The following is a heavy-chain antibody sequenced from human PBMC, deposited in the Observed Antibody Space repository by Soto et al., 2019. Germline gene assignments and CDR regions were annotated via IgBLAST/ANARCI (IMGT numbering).Heavy chain of an antibody. CDR2: ISWNSGSI. CDR1: GFTFDDYA. CDR3: AFYFYYDSRGSPYY. J-gene: IGHJ4*02. Sequence: PGGSLRLSCAASGFTFDDYAMHWVRQAPGKGLEWVSGISWNSGSIDYADSVKGRFTISRDNAKNSLYLQMNSLRAEDTALYYCAFYFYYDSRGSPYYWGQGTLVPVSS. D-gene: IGHD3-22*01. V-gene: IGHV3-9*01.